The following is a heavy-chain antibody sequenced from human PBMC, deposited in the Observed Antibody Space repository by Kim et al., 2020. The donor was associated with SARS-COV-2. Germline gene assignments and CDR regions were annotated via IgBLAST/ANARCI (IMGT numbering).Heavy chain of an antibody. CDR1: GDSVSSNSAA. J-gene: IGHJ6*02. V-gene: IGHV6-1*01. Sequence: SQTLSLTCAISGDSVSSNSAAWNWIRQSPSRGLEWLGRTYYRSKWYNDYAVSVKSRITINPDTSKNQFSLQLNSVTPEDTAVYYCARDNIVVVPAVPFNYYYCCGMDVWGQGTTVTVSS. CDR2: TYYRSKWYN. D-gene: IGHD2-2*01. CDR3: ARDNIVVVPAVPFNYYYCCGMDV.